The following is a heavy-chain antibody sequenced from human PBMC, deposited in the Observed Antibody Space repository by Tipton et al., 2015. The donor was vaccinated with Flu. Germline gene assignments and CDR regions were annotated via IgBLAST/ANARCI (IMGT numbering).Heavy chain of an antibody. CDR2: IYSGGST. Sequence: QLVQSGGGLIQRGGSLRLSCAVSGFTVSSNYMTWVRQAPGKGLELVSVIYSGGSTYYADSVKGRFTISRDNSRNTLYLHMNSLRADDTAVYYCTRGRGYCITNTCLLPLDFWGQGTLVTVSS. D-gene: IGHD2/OR15-2a*01. J-gene: IGHJ4*02. V-gene: IGHV3-53*01. CDR1: GFTVSSNY. CDR3: TRGRGYCITNTCLLPLDF.